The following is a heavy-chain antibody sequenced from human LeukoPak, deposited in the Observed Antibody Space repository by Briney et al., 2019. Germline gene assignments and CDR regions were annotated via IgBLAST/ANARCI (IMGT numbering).Heavy chain of an antibody. CDR3: AKETPNTGWFDP. D-gene: IGHD1-14*01. CDR1: GYTFTSYA. CDR2: INAGNGNT. V-gene: IGHV1-3*01. Sequence: ASVKVSCKASGYTFTSYAMHWVRQAPGQRLEWMGWINAGNGNTKYSQKFQGRVTITRDTSTSTVYMELSSLRSEDTAIYYCAKETPNTGWFDPWGQGTLVTVSS. J-gene: IGHJ5*02.